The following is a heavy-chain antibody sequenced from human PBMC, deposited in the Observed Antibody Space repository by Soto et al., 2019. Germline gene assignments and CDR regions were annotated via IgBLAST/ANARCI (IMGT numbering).Heavy chain of an antibody. CDR1: GYTFTNYG. J-gene: IGHJ5*02. Sequence: ASVKVSCKASGYTFTNYGIHWVLQAPGQSLEWMGWINVYNGNTKYSQKFQDRVTFSRDTSASTAYMELSSLRSEDAAVYYCARDLDDILTGPNFDPWGQGTLVTVSS. CDR2: INVYNGNT. D-gene: IGHD3-9*01. V-gene: IGHV1-3*01. CDR3: ARDLDDILTGPNFDP.